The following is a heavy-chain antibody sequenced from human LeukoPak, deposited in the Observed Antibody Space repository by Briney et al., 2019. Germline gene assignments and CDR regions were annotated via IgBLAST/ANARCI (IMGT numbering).Heavy chain of an antibody. CDR1: GFTFSGSA. CDR3: TIRGIGNPLPDDY. V-gene: IGHV3-73*01. J-gene: IGHJ4*02. D-gene: IGHD1-1*01. CDR2: IRSKANSYAT. Sequence: GGSLRLSCAASGFTFSGSAMHWVRQASGKGLEWVGRIRSKANSYATAYAASVKGRFTISRDDSKNTAYLQMNSLKTEDTAVYYCTIRGIGNPLPDDYWGQGTLVTVSS.